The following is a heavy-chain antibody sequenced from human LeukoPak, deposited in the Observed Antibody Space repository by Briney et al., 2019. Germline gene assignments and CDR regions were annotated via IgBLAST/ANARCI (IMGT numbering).Heavy chain of an antibody. CDR3: AREGTTGWAF. Sequence: SETLSLTCGVSGGSISSTNWWTWVRQPPGEGLEWIGEVHLSGRTNYNPSLESRATMSVDMSENHISLKLTSVTAADTAVYFCAREGTTGWAFWGQGTLVTVSS. CDR2: VHLSGRT. J-gene: IGHJ4*02. CDR1: GGSISSTNW. D-gene: IGHD1-1*01. V-gene: IGHV4-4*02.